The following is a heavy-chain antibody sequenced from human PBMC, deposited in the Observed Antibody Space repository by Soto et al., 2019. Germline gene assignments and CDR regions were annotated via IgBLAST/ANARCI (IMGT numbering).Heavy chain of an antibody. D-gene: IGHD4-17*01. CDR3: VHPRSTVQIPPT. Sequence: LRLSCSASGFTFSMFSMNSVRQAPGKGLEYVSGISSNGDSTYYADSVKGRFTISRDNSKNTLYLQMSSLRAVDTAVYYCVHPRSTVQIPPTWGQGTLGTVSS. V-gene: IGHV3-64D*06. J-gene: IGHJ5*02. CDR1: GFTFSMFS. CDR2: ISSNGDST.